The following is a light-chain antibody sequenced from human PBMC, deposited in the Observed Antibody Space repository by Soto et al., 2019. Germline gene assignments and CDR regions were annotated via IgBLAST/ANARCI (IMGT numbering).Light chain of an antibody. V-gene: IGKV3-20*01. CDR3: QQYGSSYT. J-gene: IGKJ2*01. CDR1: QSVSRSS. Sequence: EIVLTQSPGTLSLSPGERATLSCRASQSVSRSSLAWYQLKPGQAPRLLIYGASSRASGIPDRFSGSGSGIDFTLTISRLEPEDFAVYYCQQYGSSYTFGQGTKLEIK. CDR2: GAS.